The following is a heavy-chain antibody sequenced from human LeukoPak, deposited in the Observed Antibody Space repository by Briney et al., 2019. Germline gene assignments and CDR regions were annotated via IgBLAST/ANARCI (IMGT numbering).Heavy chain of an antibody. CDR2: IIPIFGIA. Sequence: SVKVSCKASGGTFSSYAISWVRQAPGQVLEWMGRIIPIFGIANYAQKFQGRVTITADKSTSTAYMELSSLRSEDTAVYYCARVLQGLGGGVDYWGQGTLVTVSS. CDR3: ARVLQGLGGGVDY. V-gene: IGHV1-69*04. CDR1: GGTFSSYA. D-gene: IGHD6-19*01. J-gene: IGHJ4*02.